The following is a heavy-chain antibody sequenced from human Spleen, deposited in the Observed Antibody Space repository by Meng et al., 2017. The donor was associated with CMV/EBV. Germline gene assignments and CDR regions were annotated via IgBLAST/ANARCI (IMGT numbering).Heavy chain of an antibody. V-gene: IGHV3-7*01. CDR3: ARDQTAYDFWSGYYYYYYYGMDV. J-gene: IGHJ6*02. D-gene: IGHD3-3*01. CDR1: GFTFSSYW. CDR2: IKQDGSEK. Sequence: GESLKISCAASGFTFSSYWMSWVRQAPGKGLEWVANIKQDGSEKYYADSVKGRFTISRDSAKNSLYLQMNSLRAEDTAVYYCARDQTAYDFWSGYYYYYYYGMDVWGQGTTVTVSS.